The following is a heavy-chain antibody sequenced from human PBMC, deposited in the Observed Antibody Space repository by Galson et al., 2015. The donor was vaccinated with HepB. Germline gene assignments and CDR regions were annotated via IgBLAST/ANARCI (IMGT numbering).Heavy chain of an antibody. CDR3: ARDCPLSTNCYRVFDY. V-gene: IGHV1-18*01. CDR2: ISAYNGHI. Sequence: SVKVSCKASGYTFRNYGISWVRQAPGQGLEWMGWISAYNGHINYAQKFQGRVTMTTDTSTSTAYMELRSLRSDDTAVYYCARDCPLSTNCYRVFDYWGQGTLVTVSS. D-gene: IGHD2/OR15-2a*01. J-gene: IGHJ4*02. CDR1: GYTFRNYG.